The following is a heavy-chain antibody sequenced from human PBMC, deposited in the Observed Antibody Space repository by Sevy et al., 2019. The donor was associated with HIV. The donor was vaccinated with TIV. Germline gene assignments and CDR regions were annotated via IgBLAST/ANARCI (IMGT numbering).Heavy chain of an antibody. J-gene: IGHJ4*02. CDR3: ARGKVLFDY. V-gene: IGHV4-59*01. CDR1: GGSFSSYY. CDR2: IYYNGST. D-gene: IGHD3-10*01. Sequence: SETLSLTCTVSGGSFSSYYWSWIRQPPGKGLEWIGYIYYNGSTNSNPSLRGRVTISAHTSKNQLSLKLKSATTADTAMYYCARGKVLFDYWCQGTLVTVSS.